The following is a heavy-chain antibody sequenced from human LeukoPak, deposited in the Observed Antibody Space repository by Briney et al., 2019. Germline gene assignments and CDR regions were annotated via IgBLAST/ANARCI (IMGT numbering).Heavy chain of an antibody. CDR2: TYYRSKWYN. CDR3: AKEIAVAGSYYFDY. D-gene: IGHD6-19*01. V-gene: IGHV6-1*01. CDR1: GDSVSSNSAA. Sequence: SQTLSLTCAISGDSVSSNSAAWNWIKQSPSRGLEWLGRTYYRSKWYNDYAVSVKSRITINPDTSKNQFSLQLNSVTPEDTAVYYCAKEIAVAGSYYFDYWGQGTLVTVSS. J-gene: IGHJ4*02.